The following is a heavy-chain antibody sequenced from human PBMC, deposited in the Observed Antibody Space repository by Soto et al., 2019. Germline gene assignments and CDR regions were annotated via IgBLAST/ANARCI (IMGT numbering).Heavy chain of an antibody. D-gene: IGHD2-2*01. CDR2: ISYDGSDK. CDR3: AKDVKKEELGYQLDY. CDR1: EVTFSHYG. Sequence: QVQLVESGGGVVQPGRSLRLSCVASEVTFSHYGMHWVRQGLGKGLEWVAVISYDGSDKYYADSVKGRFTISRDNSKNTLYLPMYSMRAEDTGVYYCAKDVKKEELGYQLDYWGQGTLSPVTS. V-gene: IGHV3-30*18. J-gene: IGHJ4*02.